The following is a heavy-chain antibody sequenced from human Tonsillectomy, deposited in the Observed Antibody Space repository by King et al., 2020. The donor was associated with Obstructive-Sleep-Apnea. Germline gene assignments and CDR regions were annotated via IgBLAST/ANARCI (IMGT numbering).Heavy chain of an antibody. D-gene: IGHD6-19*01. J-gene: IGHJ4*02. CDR3: AKCIAVAAYCDY. CDR1: GYTFTSYG. V-gene: IGHV1-18*04. CDR2: ISAYNGNT. Sequence: VQLVESGAEVKKPGASVTVSCKASGYTFTSYGISWVRQAPGQGLEWMGWISAYNGNTNYAEKLRGRVTMTTDTSTSTAYMELRSLRSDGTAVYYCAKCIAVAAYCDYWGQGTLVTGSS.